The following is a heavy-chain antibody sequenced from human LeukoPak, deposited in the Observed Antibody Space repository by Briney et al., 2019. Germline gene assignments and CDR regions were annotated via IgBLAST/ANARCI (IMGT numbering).Heavy chain of an antibody. CDR2: INHSGST. J-gene: IGHJ4*02. V-gene: IGHV4-34*01. D-gene: IGHD2-2*01. CDR3: ARESIGCSSTSCSRPPFDY. Sequence: KPSETLSLTCAVYGGSFSGYYWSWIRQPPGKGLEWIGEINHSGSTNYNPSLKSQVTISVDTSKNQFSLTLSSVTAADTAVYYCARESIGCSSTSCSRPPFDYWGQGTLVAVSS. CDR1: GGSFSGYY.